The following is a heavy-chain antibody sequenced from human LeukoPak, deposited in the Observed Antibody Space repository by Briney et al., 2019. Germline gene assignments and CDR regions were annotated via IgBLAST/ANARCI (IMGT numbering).Heavy chain of an antibody. CDR3: ARAKGYSYGEFDY. CDR1: GGSISSYY. Sequence: KTSETPSLTCTVSGGSISSYYWSWIRQPPGKGLEWIGYIYYSGSTNYNPSLKSRVTISVDTSKNQFSLKLSSVTAADTAVYYCARAKGYSYGEFDYWGQGTLVTVSS. CDR2: IYYSGST. V-gene: IGHV4-59*01. J-gene: IGHJ4*02. D-gene: IGHD5-18*01.